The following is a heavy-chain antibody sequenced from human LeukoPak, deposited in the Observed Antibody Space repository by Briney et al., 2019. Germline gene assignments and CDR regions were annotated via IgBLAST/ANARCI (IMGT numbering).Heavy chain of an antibody. V-gene: IGHV4-39*01. CDR3: ARRGITYSSSFFAY. CDR2: IFYSGST. D-gene: IGHD2-2*01. J-gene: IGHJ4*02. Sequence: SETLSLTCTVSGGSIGGSNSHWGWIRQPPGKGLERIGSIFYSGSTYYNPSLKSRVTMSVDTSENQFSLKVTPVTAADTATYYCARRGITYSSSFFAYWGQGTLVTVSS. CDR1: GGSIGGSNSH.